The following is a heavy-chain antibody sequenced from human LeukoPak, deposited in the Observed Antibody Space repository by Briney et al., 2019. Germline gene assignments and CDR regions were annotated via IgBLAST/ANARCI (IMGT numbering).Heavy chain of an antibody. V-gene: IGHV3-33*01. CDR3: ARESLPAATPLDY. J-gene: IGHJ4*02. Sequence: GRSLRLSCAASGFTFSSYGMHWVRQAPGKGLEWVAVIWHDGSNKYYADSVKGRFTISRDNSKNTLYLQMNSLRAEDTAVYYCARESLPAATPLDYWGQGTLVTVSS. CDR1: GFTFSSYG. CDR2: IWHDGSNK. D-gene: IGHD2-2*01.